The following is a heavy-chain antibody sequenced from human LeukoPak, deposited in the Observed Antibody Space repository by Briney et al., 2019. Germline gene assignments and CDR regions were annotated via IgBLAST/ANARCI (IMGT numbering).Heavy chain of an antibody. CDR2: ISSSGSTI. J-gene: IGHJ4*02. CDR1: GFTFSSYE. V-gene: IGHV3-48*03. Sequence: GGSLRLSCAASGFTFSSYEMNWVRQAPGKGLEWVSYISSSGSTIYYADSVKGRFTISRDNAKNSLYLQMNSLRAEDTAVYYCARDLSSGFGYWGQGTLVTVSS. D-gene: IGHD3-10*01. CDR3: ARDLSSGFGY.